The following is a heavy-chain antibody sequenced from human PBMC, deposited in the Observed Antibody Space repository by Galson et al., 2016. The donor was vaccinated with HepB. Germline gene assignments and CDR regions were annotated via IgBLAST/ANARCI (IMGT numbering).Heavy chain of an antibody. CDR3: ARRSHYDFWSGYYAMDV. V-gene: IGHV4-59*08. CDR2: IHNSGST. J-gene: IGHJ6*02. CDR1: SSSTISYY. D-gene: IGHD3-3*01. Sequence: SETLSLTCTVSSSSTISYYWTWIRQPPGKGLEWIGYIHNSGSTNYNPSLQSRVTISLDTSKNQFSLKLNSVTAADTAVYYCARRSHYDFWSGYYAMDVWGQGTTVTVS.